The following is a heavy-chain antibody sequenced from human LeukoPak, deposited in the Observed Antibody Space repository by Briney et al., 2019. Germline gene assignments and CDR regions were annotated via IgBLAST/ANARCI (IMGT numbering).Heavy chain of an antibody. CDR3: AREISGTYYNPLGYMDV. CDR2: IFTSGIA. J-gene: IGHJ6*03. V-gene: IGHV4-4*07. D-gene: IGHD3-10*01. Sequence: SETLSLTCTVSGGSIGIYYWNWIRQPAGRGLEWIGRIFTSGIANYNPSLKSRVTMSVDTSKNQFSLNLSSVTAADTAVYYCAREISGTYYNPLGYMDVWGKGTTVTVSS. CDR1: GGSIGIYY.